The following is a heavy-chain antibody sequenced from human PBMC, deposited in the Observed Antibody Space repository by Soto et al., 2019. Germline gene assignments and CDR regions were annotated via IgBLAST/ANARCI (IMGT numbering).Heavy chain of an antibody. D-gene: IGHD6-13*01. CDR2: IKQDGSEK. CDR3: ARDECLVGSSWYYYFMDV. J-gene: IGHJ6*03. V-gene: IGHV3-7*01. CDR1: GFTFSSYW. Sequence: EVQLVESGGGLVQPGGSLRLSCTASGFTFSSYWMSWVRQAPGKGLEWVANIKQDGSEKNYVDSVKGRFTISRDNAKNSLYLQVRSLRAEDTAVYYCARDECLVGSSWYYYFMDVWGKGTTVTVSS.